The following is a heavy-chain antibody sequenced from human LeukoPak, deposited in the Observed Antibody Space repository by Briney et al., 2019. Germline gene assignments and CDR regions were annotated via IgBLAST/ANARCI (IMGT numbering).Heavy chain of an antibody. V-gene: IGHV1-2*02. J-gene: IGHJ4*02. CDR1: GYTFTGYY. Sequence: ASVKVSCKASGYTFTGYYMHWVRQAPGQGLEWMGWINPNSGGTNYAQKFQGRVTMTRDTSISTAYMELSRLRSDDTAVYYCARDHGTVTTDFDYWGQGTLVTVPS. CDR3: ARDHGTVTTDFDY. D-gene: IGHD4-17*01. CDR2: INPNSGGT.